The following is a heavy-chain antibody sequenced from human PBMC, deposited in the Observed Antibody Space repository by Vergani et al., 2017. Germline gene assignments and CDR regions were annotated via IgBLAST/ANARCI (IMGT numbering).Heavy chain of an antibody. CDR1: GYSFTSYW. Sequence: EVQLVQSGAEVKKPGESLRISCKGSGYSFTSYWISWVRQMPGKGLEWMGRIAPSDSYTNYSPSFQGHVTISADKSISTAYLQWSRLKASDTAIYYCARQVAVAGKWWGPYYFYGMDVWGQXP. CDR2: IAPSDSYT. V-gene: IGHV5-10-1*01. D-gene: IGHD6-19*01. CDR3: ARQVAVAGKWWGPYYFYGMDV. J-gene: IGHJ6*02.